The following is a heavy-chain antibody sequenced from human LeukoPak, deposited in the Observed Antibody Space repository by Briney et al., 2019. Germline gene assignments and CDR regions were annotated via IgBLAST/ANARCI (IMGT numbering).Heavy chain of an antibody. Sequence: PSETLSLTSDVSGGSFSGYYWSWIRQPPGKGLEWIGYIYYSGTTNYNPSLKSRVTISVDTSKNQFSLKLNSVTAADTAVYYCARIKGSGRYYFDYWGQGTLVTVSS. CDR2: IYYSGTT. V-gene: IGHV4-59*01. CDR1: GGSFSGYY. CDR3: ARIKGSGRYYFDY. J-gene: IGHJ4*02. D-gene: IGHD3-10*01.